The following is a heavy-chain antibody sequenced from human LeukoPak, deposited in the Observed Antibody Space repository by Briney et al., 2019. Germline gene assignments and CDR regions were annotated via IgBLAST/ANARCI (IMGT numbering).Heavy chain of an antibody. V-gene: IGHV1-2*02. CDR2: INPNSGGT. D-gene: IGHD6-19*01. CDR3: ARDHGGIAVAVPVPDY. Sequence: ASVKVSCKASGYTFTSYYMHWVRQAPGQGLEWMGWINPNSGGTNYAQKFQGRVTMTRDTSISTAYMELSRLRPDDTAVYYCARDHGGIAVAVPVPDYWGQGTLVTVSS. CDR1: GYTFTSYY. J-gene: IGHJ4*02.